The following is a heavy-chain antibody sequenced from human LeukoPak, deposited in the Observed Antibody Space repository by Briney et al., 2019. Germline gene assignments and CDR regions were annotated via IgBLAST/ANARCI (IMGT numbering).Heavy chain of an antibody. D-gene: IGHD5-18*01. CDR3: ARHTAMGNFDY. CDR2: IYYSGST. V-gene: IGHV4-34*01. Sequence: SETLSLTCAVYGGSFSGSYGSWIRQPPGRGLEWIGYIYYSGSTNYNPSLKSRVTISVDTSKNQFSLKLSSVTAADTAVYYCARHTAMGNFDYWGQGTLVTVSS. J-gene: IGHJ4*02. CDR1: GGSFSGSY.